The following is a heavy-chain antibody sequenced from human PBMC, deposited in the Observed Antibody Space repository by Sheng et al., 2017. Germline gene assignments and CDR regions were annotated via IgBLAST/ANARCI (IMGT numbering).Heavy chain of an antibody. CDR2: ISSSGSTI. J-gene: IGHJ4*02. CDR3: AKGITDVVVVVIDFDY. D-gene: IGHD3-22*01. V-gene: IGHV3-48*03. CDR1: GFTFSSYE. Sequence: EVQLVESGGGLVQPGGSLRLSCAASGFTFSSYEMNWVRQAPGKGLEWVSYISSSGSTIYYADSVKGRFTISRDNAKNSLYLQMNSLRAEDTAVYYCAKGITDVVVVVIDFDYWGQGTLVTVSS.